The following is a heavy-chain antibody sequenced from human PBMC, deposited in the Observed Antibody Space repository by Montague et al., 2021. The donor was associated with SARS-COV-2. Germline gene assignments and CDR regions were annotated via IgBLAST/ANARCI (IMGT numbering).Heavy chain of an antibody. Sequence: SRRRSCAASGFTFSNYAMHWVRQAPGKGLEWVAVISYDGSNKYYADSVKGRFTISRGNSKNTLYLQMNSLRAEDTAVYYCARDLVIGYDILSGYYGFSEGWFDYWGQGTLVTVSS. V-gene: IGHV3-30-3*01. D-gene: IGHD3-9*01. J-gene: IGHJ4*02. CDR1: GFTFSNYA. CDR2: ISYDGSNK. CDR3: ARDLVIGYDILSGYYGFSEGWFDY.